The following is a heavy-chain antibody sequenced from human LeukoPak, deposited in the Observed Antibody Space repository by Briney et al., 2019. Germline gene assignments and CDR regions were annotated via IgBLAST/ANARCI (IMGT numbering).Heavy chain of an antibody. CDR2: IYSGGST. D-gene: IGHD3-22*01. V-gene: IGHV3-53*01. CDR1: GFTVSSNY. Sequence: PGGSLRLSCAASGFTVSSNYMSWVRQAPGKGLEWVSVIYSGGSTYYADSVKGRFTISRDNSKNTPYLQMNSLRAEDTAVYYCARVGDYYDSSGQGAFDIWGQGTMVTVSS. CDR3: ARVGDYYDSSGQGAFDI. J-gene: IGHJ3*02.